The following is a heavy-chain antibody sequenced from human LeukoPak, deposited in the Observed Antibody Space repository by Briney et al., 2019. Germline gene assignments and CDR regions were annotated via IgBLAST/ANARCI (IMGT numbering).Heavy chain of an antibody. CDR2: IYYSGST. CDR1: GGSISSSSYY. Sequence: SETLSLTCTVSGGSISSSSYYWGWLRQPPGKGLEWIGSIYYSGSTYYNPSLKSRVTISVDTSKNQFSLKLSSVTAADTAVYYCARHLVPYVWGSYRQYNWFDPWGQGTLVTVSS. V-gene: IGHV4-39*01. D-gene: IGHD3-16*02. CDR3: ARHLVPYVWGSYRQYNWFDP. J-gene: IGHJ5*02.